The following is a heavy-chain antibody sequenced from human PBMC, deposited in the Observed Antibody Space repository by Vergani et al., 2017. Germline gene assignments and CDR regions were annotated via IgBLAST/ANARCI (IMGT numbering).Heavy chain of an antibody. CDR3: ARDAFAAAARNYYYYYYMDV. CDR2: INYSGST. V-gene: IGHV4-34*01. J-gene: IGHJ6*03. D-gene: IGHD6-13*01. Sequence: QVQLQQWGAGLLKPSETLSLTCAVYGGSFSGSYWTWIRQPPGKGLEWIGEINYSGSTNYTPSLKSRVTISVDPSKNQFSLKLSSVTAADTAVYYCARDAFAAAARNYYYYYYMDVWGKGTTVTVSS. CDR1: GGSFSGSY.